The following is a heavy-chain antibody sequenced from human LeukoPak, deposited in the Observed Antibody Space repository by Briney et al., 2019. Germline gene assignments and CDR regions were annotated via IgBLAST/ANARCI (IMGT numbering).Heavy chain of an antibody. CDR1: GVSINTYY. CDR3: AAGPWELDF. V-gene: IGHV4-4*09. CDR2: IYNGGNT. D-gene: IGHD1-26*01. Sequence: SETLSVTCTVSGVSINTYYASWIRQAPRKGLEFIGFIYNGGNTNYNPSLKSRATISVDTSNNQFSLRLTSVTAADTAMYYCAAGPWELDFWGQGTLVTVSS. J-gene: IGHJ4*02.